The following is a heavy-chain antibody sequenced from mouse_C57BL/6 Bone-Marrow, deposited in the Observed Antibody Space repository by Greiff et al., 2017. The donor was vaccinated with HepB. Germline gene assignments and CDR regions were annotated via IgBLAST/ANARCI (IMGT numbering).Heavy chain of an antibody. J-gene: IGHJ4*01. CDR1: GYTFTSYW. V-gene: IGHV1-55*01. D-gene: IGHD1-1*01. CDR2: IYPGSGST. CDR3: AKDEGFITTVAYYAMDY. Sequence: VQLQQPGAELVKPGASVKMSCKASGYTFTSYWITWVKQRPGQGLEWIGDIYPGSGSTNYNQKFKDKATLTADKSSSTAYMQLSSLTYEYSAVYYCAKDEGFITTVAYYAMDYWGQGTSVTVSS.